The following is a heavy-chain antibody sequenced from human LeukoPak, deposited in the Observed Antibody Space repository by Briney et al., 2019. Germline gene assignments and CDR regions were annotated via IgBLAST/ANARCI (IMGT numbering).Heavy chain of an antibody. CDR2: IRTRTNRYAT. CDR1: GFTFSASA. CDR3: TRLDYGSDY. V-gene: IGHV3-73*01. J-gene: IGHJ4*02. Sequence: GGSLRLSCAASGFTFSASAIHWVRQASGKGLEWVGRIRTRTNRYATAYAAAVKGRFTVSRDDSKNTAYLQMNSLKTEDTAVYYCTRLDYGSDYRGQGTQVIVSS. D-gene: IGHD3-10*01.